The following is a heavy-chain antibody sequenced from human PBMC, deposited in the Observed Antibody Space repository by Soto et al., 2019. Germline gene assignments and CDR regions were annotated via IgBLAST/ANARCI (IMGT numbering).Heavy chain of an antibody. D-gene: IGHD1-26*01. J-gene: IGHJ4*02. CDR3: AKDKVGGTYFSGLDY. CDR1: GFRFAAHA. V-gene: IGHV3-9*01. CDR2: ITTDSGNK. Sequence: GGSLRLSCAASGFRFAAHAMHWVRQAPGKGLAWVSGITTDSGNKGYADSVKGRFIVSRDNAKNSLYLQMNSLRPDDTALYYCAKDKVGGTYFSGLDYWGQGALVTVSS.